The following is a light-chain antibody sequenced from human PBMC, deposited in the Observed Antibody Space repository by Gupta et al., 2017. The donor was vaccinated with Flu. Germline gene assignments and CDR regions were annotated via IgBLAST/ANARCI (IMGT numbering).Light chain of an antibody. CDR1: SSDVGGYNY. J-gene: IGLJ3*02. V-gene: IGLV2-11*01. CDR3: CSYAGPDTWV. Sequence: QSALTQPRSVSGSPGQSVAISCTGTSSDVGGYNYVSWYQQYPDKAPKLMIYDVSKRPSGVPDRFSGSKSGNTASLTISGLQAEDEADYYCCSYAGPDTWVFGGGTKLTV. CDR2: DVS.